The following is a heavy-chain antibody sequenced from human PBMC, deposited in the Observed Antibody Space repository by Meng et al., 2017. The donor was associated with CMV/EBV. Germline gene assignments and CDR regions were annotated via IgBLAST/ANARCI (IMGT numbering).Heavy chain of an antibody. D-gene: IGHD3-3*01. CDR2: ISYDGSNK. V-gene: IGHV3-30*18. Sequence: SGFTFSSYGMHWVRQAPGKGLEWVAVISYDGSNKYYADSVKGRFTISRDNSKNTLYLQMNSLRAEDTAVYYCAKDRITIFGVNWFDPRGQGTLVTVSS. J-gene: IGHJ5*02. CDR3: AKDRITIFGVNWFDP. CDR1: GFTFSSYG.